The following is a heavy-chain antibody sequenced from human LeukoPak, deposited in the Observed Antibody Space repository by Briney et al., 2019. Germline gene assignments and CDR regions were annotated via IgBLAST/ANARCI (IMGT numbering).Heavy chain of an antibody. D-gene: IGHD2-8*01. CDR2: ISYDGSYK. J-gene: IGHJ4*02. CDR1: GFTFSSYS. CDR3: AKNGAGVYCSNGVCYPEY. V-gene: IGHV3-30*18. Sequence: GGSLRLSCAASGFTFSSYSMNWVRQAPGKGLEWVAVISYDGSYKYYADSVKGRFTISRDNSENTLYLQMNSLRAADTALYYCAKNGAGVYCSNGVCYPEYWGQGTLVTVSS.